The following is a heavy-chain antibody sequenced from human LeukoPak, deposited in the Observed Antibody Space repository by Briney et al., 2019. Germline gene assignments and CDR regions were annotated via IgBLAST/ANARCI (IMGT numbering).Heavy chain of an antibody. Sequence: ASVKVSCKASGYTLTELSMHWVRQAPGKGLEWMGGFDPEDGETIYAQKFQGRVTMTEDTSTDTAYMELSSLRSEDTAVYYCATDIPGFFYDSSGYLFDYWGQGTLVTVSS. CDR1: GYTLTELS. CDR3: ATDIPGFFYDSSGYLFDY. D-gene: IGHD3-22*01. CDR2: FDPEDGET. J-gene: IGHJ4*02. V-gene: IGHV1-24*01.